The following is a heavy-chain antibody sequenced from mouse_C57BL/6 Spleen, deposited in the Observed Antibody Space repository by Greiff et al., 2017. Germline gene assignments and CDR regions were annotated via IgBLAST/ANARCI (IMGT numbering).Heavy chain of an antibody. CDR3: ARDLYGYAMDY. V-gene: IGHV7-1*01. D-gene: IGHD1-1*02. Sequence: EVMLVESGGGLVQSGRSLRLSCATSGFTFSDFYMEWVRQAPGKGLEWIAASRNKANDYTTEYSASVKGRFIVSGDTSQSILYLQMNALRAEDTAIYYCARDLYGYAMDYRGQRTSVTVSS. CDR1: GFTFSDFY. CDR2: SRNKANDYTT. J-gene: IGHJ4*01.